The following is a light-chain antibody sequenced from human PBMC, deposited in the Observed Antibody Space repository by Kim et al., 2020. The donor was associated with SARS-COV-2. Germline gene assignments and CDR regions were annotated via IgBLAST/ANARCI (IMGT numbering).Light chain of an antibody. CDR1: HDVGIS. CDR2: EAA. J-gene: IGKJ4*01. V-gene: IGKV3D-11*03. Sequence: GEDAPPSGRASHDVGISLASYQQRPGQAPRRLCYEAAIRAAGIPDRFSASGCGTDFSLTIGSLATEDFAVYYSQKRGNGHPAITFGGGTKVDIK. CDR3: QKRGNGHPAIT.